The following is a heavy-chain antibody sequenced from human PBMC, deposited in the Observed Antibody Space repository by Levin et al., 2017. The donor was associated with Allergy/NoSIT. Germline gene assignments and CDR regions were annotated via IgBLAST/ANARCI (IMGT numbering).Heavy chain of an antibody. J-gene: IGHJ4*02. Sequence: GGSLRLSCAASGFTFSSYSMNWVRQAPGKGLEWVSSISSSSSYIYYADSVKGRFTISRDNAKNSLYLQMNSLRAEDTAVYYCARGRGNTMVRGARIVDYWGQGTLVTVSS. CDR3: ARGRGNTMVRGARIVDY. CDR2: ISSSSSYI. V-gene: IGHV3-21*01. D-gene: IGHD3-10*01. CDR1: GFTFSSYS.